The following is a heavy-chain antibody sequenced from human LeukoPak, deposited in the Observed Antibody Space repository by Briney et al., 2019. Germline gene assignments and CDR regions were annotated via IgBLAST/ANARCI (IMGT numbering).Heavy chain of an antibody. CDR2: IYYSGST. D-gene: IGHD1-26*01. J-gene: IGHJ4*02. CDR3: ARLWGATHFDY. Sequence: SETLSLTCTVSGGSISSRSYYWGWIRQPPGKGLEWIGSIYYSGSTYYNPSLKSRVTISADTSKNQSSLNLSSVTAADTAVYYCARLWGATHFDYWGQGTLVTVSS. CDR1: GGSISSRSYY. V-gene: IGHV4-39*01.